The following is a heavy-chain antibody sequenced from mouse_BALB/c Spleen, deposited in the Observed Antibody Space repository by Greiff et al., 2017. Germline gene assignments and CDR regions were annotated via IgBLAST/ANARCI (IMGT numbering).Heavy chain of an antibody. D-gene: IGHD2-10*02. V-gene: IGHV1-80*01. CDR3: ARWGYGNYDYAMDY. CDR1: GYAFSSYW. Sequence: VQLQQSGAELVRPGSSVKISCKASGYAFSSYWMNWVKQRPGQGLEWIGQIYPGDGDTNYNGKFKGKATLTADKSSSTAYMQLSSLTSEDSAVYFCARWGYGNYDYAMDYWGQGTSVTVSS. J-gene: IGHJ4*01. CDR2: IYPGDGDT.